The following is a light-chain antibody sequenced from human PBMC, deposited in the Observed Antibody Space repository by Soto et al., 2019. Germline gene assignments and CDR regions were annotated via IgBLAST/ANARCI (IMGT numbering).Light chain of an antibody. CDR3: AAWDDSLSGPV. Sequence: QSVLTQPPSASGTPGQRVTNSCSGRSSNIGSNTVNWYQHLPGTAPKLLIYNNNQRPSGVPDRFSGSKSGTSASLAISGLQSEDEADYFCAAWDDSLSGPVFGGGTKLTVL. CDR1: SSNIGSNT. CDR2: NNN. V-gene: IGLV1-44*01. J-gene: IGLJ3*02.